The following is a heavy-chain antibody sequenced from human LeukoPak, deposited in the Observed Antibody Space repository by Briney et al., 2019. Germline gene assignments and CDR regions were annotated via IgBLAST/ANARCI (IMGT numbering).Heavy chain of an antibody. CDR3: ARSGRWPGPDY. Sequence: PSETLSLTCAVYGGSFSGYYWSWIRQPPGKGLEWIGEINHSGSTNYNPSLKSRVTISVDTSKNQFSLKLSSVTAADTAVYYCARSGRWPGPDYWGQGTLVTVSS. CDR2: INHSGST. J-gene: IGHJ4*02. D-gene: IGHD4-23*01. V-gene: IGHV4-34*01. CDR1: GGSFSGYY.